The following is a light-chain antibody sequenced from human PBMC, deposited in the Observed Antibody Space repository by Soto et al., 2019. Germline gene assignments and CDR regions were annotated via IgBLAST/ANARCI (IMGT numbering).Light chain of an antibody. CDR2: DVS. CDR3: SSYAGNNNLL. Sequence: QSALTQPPSASGSPGQSVTISCTGTSSDVGGYNYVSWYQHHPGKAPRLMIYDVSKRPSGVPDRFSGSKSGNTASLTVSGLQPEDEADYYCSSYAGNNNLLFGGGTKLTVL. V-gene: IGLV2-8*01. J-gene: IGLJ2*01. CDR1: SSDVGGYNY.